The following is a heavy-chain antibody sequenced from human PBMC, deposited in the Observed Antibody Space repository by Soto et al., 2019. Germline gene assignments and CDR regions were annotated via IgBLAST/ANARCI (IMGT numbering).Heavy chain of an antibody. CDR3: ARGGGRYCTSTTCGGFDP. CDR1: GGSFSGYY. Sequence: SETLSLTCAIYGGSFSGYYWSWIRQPPGKGLEWIGEINHSGSTNYNPSLKSRVTISVDTSKNQFSLFLSSVTAADTAVYYCARGGGRYCTSTTCGGFDPWGQGTLVTVSS. D-gene: IGHD2-2*01. CDR2: INHSGST. V-gene: IGHV4-34*01. J-gene: IGHJ5*02.